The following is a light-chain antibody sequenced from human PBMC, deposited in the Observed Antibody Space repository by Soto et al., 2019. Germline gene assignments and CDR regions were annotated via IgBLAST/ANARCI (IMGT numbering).Light chain of an antibody. CDR3: QQYNNGWT. J-gene: IGKJ1*01. V-gene: IGKV3-15*01. Sequence: EIVMTQSPATLSVSPGERATLSCRASQSISTKLAWYQQKPAQAPRLLIYGASTRATGIPARFSGIGSGTEFTLTISSLQSEDFAVYYCQQYNNGWTFGQGTKVEIK. CDR2: GAS. CDR1: QSISTK.